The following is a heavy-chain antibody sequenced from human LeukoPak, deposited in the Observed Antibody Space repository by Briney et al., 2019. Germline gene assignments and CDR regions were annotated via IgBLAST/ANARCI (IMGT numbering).Heavy chain of an antibody. CDR3: ARGGDIAARPLDY. D-gene: IGHD6-6*01. CDR2: VNPNSGGT. V-gene: IGHV1-2*02. Sequence: GASVKVSCRASGYTFTAYYIQGVRQAPGQGLEGRGWVNPNSGGTNYAQKFQGRVTMTRDASISTAYMEVSNLESVDTAVFFCARGGDIAARPLDYWLQGTLLTV. CDR1: GYTFTAYY. J-gene: IGHJ4*02.